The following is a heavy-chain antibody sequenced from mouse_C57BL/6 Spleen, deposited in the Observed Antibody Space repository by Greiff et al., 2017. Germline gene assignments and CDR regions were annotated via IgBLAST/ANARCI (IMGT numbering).Heavy chain of an antibody. CDR3: AGLRPDFDY. CDR1: GYTFTSYW. Sequence: VQLQQPGAELVRPGTSVKLSCKASGYTFTSYWMHWVKQRPGQGLEWIGVIDPSDSYTNYNQKFKGKATLTVDTSSSTAYMQLSSLTSEDSAVYYCAGLRPDFDYWGQGTTLTVSS. CDR2: IDPSDSYT. D-gene: IGHD1-2*01. J-gene: IGHJ2*01. V-gene: IGHV1-59*01.